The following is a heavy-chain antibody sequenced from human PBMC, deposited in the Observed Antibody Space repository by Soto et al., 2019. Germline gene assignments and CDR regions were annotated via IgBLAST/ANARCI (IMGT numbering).Heavy chain of an antibody. CDR2: MNPNSGNT. Sequence: QVQLVQSGAEVKKPGASVKVSCKASGYTFTSYDINWVRQATGQGLEWMGWMNPNSGNTGYAQKFQGRVTMTRNTSISTAYMGLSSLRSEDTAVYYCARGRRYCGGDCYLNWFDPWGQGTLVTVSS. D-gene: IGHD2-21*01. J-gene: IGHJ5*02. V-gene: IGHV1-8*01. CDR3: ARGRRYCGGDCYLNWFDP. CDR1: GYTFTSYD.